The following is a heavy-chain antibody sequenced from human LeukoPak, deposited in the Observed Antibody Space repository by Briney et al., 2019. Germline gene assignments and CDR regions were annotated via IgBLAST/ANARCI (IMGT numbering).Heavy chain of an antibody. J-gene: IGHJ5*02. Sequence: SETLSLTCTVSGGSISSGSYYWSWIRQPAGKGLEWIGRIYTSGSTNYNPSLKSRVTISVDTSKNQFSLKLISVTAADTAVYYCARVGYDILTGYYNWFDPWGQGTLVTVSS. D-gene: IGHD3-9*01. CDR3: ARVGYDILTGYYNWFDP. V-gene: IGHV4-61*02. CDR1: GGSISSGSYY. CDR2: IYTSGST.